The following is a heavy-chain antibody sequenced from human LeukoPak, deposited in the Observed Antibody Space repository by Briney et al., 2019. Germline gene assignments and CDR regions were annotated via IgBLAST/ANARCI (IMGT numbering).Heavy chain of an antibody. CDR2: IDDGGNT. J-gene: IGHJ3*01. V-gene: IGHV4-34*01. Sequence: GSLRLSCAASGFTFSDYYMSWIRQPPGKGLEWIGEIDDGGNTNYNPSLMSRVIVAMEKSKKQFSLVMRSVTAADTAIYYCARFSRITWGDWGDAFDVWGQGATVIVSS. CDR1: GFTFSDYY. D-gene: IGHD2-21*02. CDR3: ARFSRITWGDWGDAFDV.